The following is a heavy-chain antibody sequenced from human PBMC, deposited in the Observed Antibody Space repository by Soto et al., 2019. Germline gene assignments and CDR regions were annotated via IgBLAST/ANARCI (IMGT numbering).Heavy chain of an antibody. CDR2: ITYSGGNT. Sequence: EVPLLESGGGLVQPGGSLRLSCAASGFTFSSYAMSWVRQNPGKGLEWVSTITYSGGNTYYADSVKGRFTISRDNSKNTLYLQMNSLRAEDTDVYHCAKGGGGYSPHDFWGQGTLVIVSS. CDR3: AKGGGGYSPHDF. CDR1: GFTFSSYA. V-gene: IGHV3-23*01. D-gene: IGHD5-18*01. J-gene: IGHJ4*02.